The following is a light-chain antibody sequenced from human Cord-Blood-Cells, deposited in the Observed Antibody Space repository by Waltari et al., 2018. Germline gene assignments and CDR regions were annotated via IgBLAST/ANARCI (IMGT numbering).Light chain of an antibody. CDR1: SSDVGGYNY. V-gene: IGLV2-14*01. CDR3: SSYTSSSF. CDR2: DVS. Sequence: QSALTQPASVSGSPGQSITISCTGTSSDVGGYNYVSWYQQHPGKAPKLMIYDVSNRLSGVSNRFSGSQSGNTASLTISVLQAEDEADYYCSSYTSSSFFGTGTKVTVL. J-gene: IGLJ1*01.